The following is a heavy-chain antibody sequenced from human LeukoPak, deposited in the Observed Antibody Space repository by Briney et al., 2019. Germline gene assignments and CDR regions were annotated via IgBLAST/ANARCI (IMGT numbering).Heavy chain of an antibody. CDR2: IYSDGDT. J-gene: IGHJ5*02. D-gene: IGHD5-12*01. Sequence: AGGSLRLSCAASGFAVFSNYMNWVRQAPGKGLEWVSVIYSDGDTSYADSVKGRFTISRDISKNTLYLQMNSLRAEDTAVYYCARAYSGYERWFDPWGQGTLVTVSS. CDR1: GFAVFSNY. CDR3: ARAYSGYERWFDP. V-gene: IGHV3-66*01.